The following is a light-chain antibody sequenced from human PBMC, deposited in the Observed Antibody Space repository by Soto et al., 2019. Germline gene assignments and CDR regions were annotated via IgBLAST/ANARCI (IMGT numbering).Light chain of an antibody. V-gene: IGLV3-21*04. CDR3: QVWDISSDHVV. Sequence: SYELTQPPSVSVAPGKTAKITCGGNNIGGKSVHWYQQKPGQAPVLVIYYDSDRPSGIPERFSGSNSGNTATLTISRVEAGDEDDYYCQVWDISSDHVVFGGGTKLTVL. J-gene: IGLJ2*01. CDR2: YDS. CDR1: NIGGKS.